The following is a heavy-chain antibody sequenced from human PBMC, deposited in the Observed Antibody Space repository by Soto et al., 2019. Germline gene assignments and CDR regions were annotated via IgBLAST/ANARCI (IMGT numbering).Heavy chain of an antibody. D-gene: IGHD1-7*01. CDR3: AKDGSITGTTGRNWFDP. Sequence: QVQLVESGGGVVQPGRSLRLSCAASGFTFSSYGMHWVRQAPGKGLEWVAVISYDGSNKYYADSVKGRFTISRDNSKNTLYLQMNSLRAEDTGVYYCAKDGSITGTTGRNWFDPWGQGTLVTVSS. CDR1: GFTFSSYG. J-gene: IGHJ5*02. V-gene: IGHV3-30*18. CDR2: ISYDGSNK.